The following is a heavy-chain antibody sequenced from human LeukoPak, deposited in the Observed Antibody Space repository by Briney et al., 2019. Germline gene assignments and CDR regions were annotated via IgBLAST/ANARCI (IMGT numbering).Heavy chain of an antibody. Sequence: GGSLRLSCAASGFTFSSYAMHWVRQAPGKGLEWVAVISYDGSNKYYADSVKGRFTISRDNSKNTLYLQMNSLRAEDTAVYYCARDGLYGDYWFSSLFGSDYWGQGTLVTVSS. CDR3: ARDGLYGDYWFSSLFGSDY. CDR2: ISYDGSNK. J-gene: IGHJ4*02. D-gene: IGHD4-17*01. CDR1: GFTFSSYA. V-gene: IGHV3-30-3*01.